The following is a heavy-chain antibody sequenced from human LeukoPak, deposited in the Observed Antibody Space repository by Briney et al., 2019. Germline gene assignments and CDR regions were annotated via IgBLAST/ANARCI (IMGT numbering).Heavy chain of an antibody. CDR3: ARDLTIAAAGFFDY. CDR1: GFTFSSYG. D-gene: IGHD6-13*01. V-gene: IGHV3-48*02. J-gene: IGHJ4*02. Sequence: GGSLRLSCAASGFTFSSYGMHWVRQAPGKGLEWVSHISSSSRTIYYADSVKGRFTISRDNAKNSLYLQMNSLRDEDTAVYYCARDLTIAAAGFFDYWGQGTLVTVSS. CDR2: ISSSSRTI.